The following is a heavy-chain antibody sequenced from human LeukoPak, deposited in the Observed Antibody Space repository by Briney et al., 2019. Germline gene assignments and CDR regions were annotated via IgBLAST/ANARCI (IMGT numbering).Heavy chain of an antibody. Sequence: GGSLRLSCAASGFTFDDYVMTWVRQARGKGLEWVSGINWKGDSTGYADSVRGRFTISRDTAKNSLYLQMNSLRAEDTALYYCAKRKGPYASGSYYDSWGQGTLVTVSS. D-gene: IGHD3-10*01. V-gene: IGHV3-20*04. CDR2: INWKGDST. J-gene: IGHJ4*02. CDR1: GFTFDDYV. CDR3: AKRKGPYASGSYYDS.